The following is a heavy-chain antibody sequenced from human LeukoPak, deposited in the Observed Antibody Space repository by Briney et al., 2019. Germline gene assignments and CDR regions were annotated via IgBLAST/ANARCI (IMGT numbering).Heavy chain of an antibody. CDR3: AKDLRKLVRGVPDYYGMDA. J-gene: IGHJ6*02. CDR2: VSYDGSNK. CDR1: GFTFSSYG. V-gene: IGHV3-30*18. D-gene: IGHD3-10*01. Sequence: GGSLRLSCAASGFTFSSYGIHWLRQAPDKGLEWVATVSYDGSNKFYADSVKGRFTISRDSSRNTLYLEMNSLSAEDTAVYYCAKDLRKLVRGVPDYYGMDAWGQGTTVPVYS.